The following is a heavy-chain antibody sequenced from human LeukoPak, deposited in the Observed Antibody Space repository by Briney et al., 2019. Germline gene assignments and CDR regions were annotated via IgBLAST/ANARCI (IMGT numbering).Heavy chain of an antibody. CDR1: GFTFSDYG. CDR2: IRSDGINK. J-gene: IGHJ4*02. CDR3: ANGSAWSHGYFDY. V-gene: IGHV3-30*02. D-gene: IGHD6-19*01. Sequence: GGSLRLSCAASGFTFSDYGMHWVREAPGKGLEWVTFIRSDGINKYYSDSVKGRFTISRDNSKNTLYLQMNSLRPEDTAIYYCANGSAWSHGYFDYWGQGTLVTVSS.